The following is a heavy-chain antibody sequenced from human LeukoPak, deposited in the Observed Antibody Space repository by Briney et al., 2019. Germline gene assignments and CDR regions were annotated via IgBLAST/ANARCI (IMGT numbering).Heavy chain of an antibody. CDR2: ISYDGSNK. CDR3: AKNGRVVPAATPLYGMDV. J-gene: IGHJ6*02. Sequence: GRSLRLSCAASGFTFSSYGMHWVRQAPGKGLEGVAVISYDGSNKYYADSVKGRLTISRDNSKNTLYLQMNSLRAEDTAVYYCAKNGRVVPAATPLYGMDVWGQGTTVTVSS. D-gene: IGHD2-2*01. CDR1: GFTFSSYG. V-gene: IGHV3-30*18.